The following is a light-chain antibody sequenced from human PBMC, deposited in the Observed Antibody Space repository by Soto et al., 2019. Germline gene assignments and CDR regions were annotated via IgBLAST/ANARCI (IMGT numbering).Light chain of an antibody. V-gene: IGKV1-5*03. J-gene: IGKJ1*01. CDR1: QTISSW. Sequence: DIQMTRSPSTLSVSVGDVVTITCRARQTISSWLAWYRQKPGKAPKLLIYKASTLKSGVPSRFSGSGSGTEFTLTISSLQPDDFATYYCQHYNSYSEAFGQGTKVDI. CDR2: KAS. CDR3: QHYNSYSEA.